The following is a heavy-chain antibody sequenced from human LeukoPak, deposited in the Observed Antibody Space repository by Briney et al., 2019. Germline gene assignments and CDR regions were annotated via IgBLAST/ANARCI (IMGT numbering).Heavy chain of an antibody. D-gene: IGHD6-13*01. V-gene: IGHV4-61*01. J-gene: IGHJ6*02. CDR3: ARDIGVAEVGRIDYYYYYGMDV. Sequence: PSQTLSLTCTVSGGSFSSGSYYWSWIRQPPGKGLEWIGYIFYSGSTNCNPSLKSRVTISVDTSNNRFSLKLTSVTAADTAVYYCARDIGVAEVGRIDYYYYYGMDVWGQGTTVTVSS. CDR2: IFYSGST. CDR1: GGSFSSGSYY.